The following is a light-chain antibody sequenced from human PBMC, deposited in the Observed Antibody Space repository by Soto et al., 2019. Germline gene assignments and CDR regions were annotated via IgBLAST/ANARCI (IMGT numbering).Light chain of an antibody. CDR3: SSYTSSSRYV. V-gene: IGLV2-14*01. J-gene: IGLJ1*01. Sequence: QSALTQPASVSGSPGQSITISCTGTSSDVGGYNYVSWYQQHPGKAPELMIYEVSNRPSGVSNRFSGSKSGNTASLTISGLQAEDEADYYCSSYTSSSRYVFGTGTKLTVL. CDR1: SSDVGGYNY. CDR2: EVS.